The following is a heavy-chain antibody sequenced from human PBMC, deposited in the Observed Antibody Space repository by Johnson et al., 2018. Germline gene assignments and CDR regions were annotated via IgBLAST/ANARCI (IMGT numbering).Heavy chain of an antibody. D-gene: IGHD6-19*01. CDR2: LSGSGGST. V-gene: IGHV3-23*04. CDR3: AKDAGYSSGWYSEYFQH. CDR1: GFTFSSYA. J-gene: IGHJ1*01. Sequence: VQLVQAGGGLVEPGGSLGLSCAASGFTFSSYAMSWVRQAPGKGLEWVSALSGSGGSTYYADSVKGRFTISRDNSKNTLYLQMNSLRAEDTAVYYCAKDAGYSSGWYSEYFQHWGQGTLVTVSS.